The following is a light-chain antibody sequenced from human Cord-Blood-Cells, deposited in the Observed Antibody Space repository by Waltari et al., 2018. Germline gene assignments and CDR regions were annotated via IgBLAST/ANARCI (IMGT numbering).Light chain of an antibody. CDR1: QSVLYSSNNKNY. J-gene: IGKJ3*01. CDR2: WAA. V-gene: IGKV4-1*01. Sequence: DIVMTQSPDSLAVSLGERATINCKSSQSVLYSSNNKNYLAWYQQKPGQPPKLLIYWAATRESGVPDRFSGSGSGTDFTRTISSLQAEDVAVYYGQQYYSTPFTFGPGTKVDIK. CDR3: QQYYSTPFT.